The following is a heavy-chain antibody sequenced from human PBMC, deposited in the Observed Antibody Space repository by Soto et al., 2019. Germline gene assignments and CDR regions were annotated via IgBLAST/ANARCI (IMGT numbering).Heavy chain of an antibody. V-gene: IGHV4-59*01. J-gene: IGHJ5*02. CDR2: IYYSGST. Sequence: SETLSLTCTVSGGSISSYYWSWIRQPPGKGLEWIGYIYYSGSTNYNPSLKSRVTISVDTSKNQFSLKLSSVTAADTAVYYCAREGGITMAYNWFDPWGQGTLVTVSS. CDR1: GGSISSYY. CDR3: AREGGITMAYNWFDP. D-gene: IGHD3-10*01.